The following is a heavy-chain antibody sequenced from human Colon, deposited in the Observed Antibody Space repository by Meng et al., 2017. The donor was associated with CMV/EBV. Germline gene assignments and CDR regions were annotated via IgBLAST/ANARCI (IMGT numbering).Heavy chain of an antibody. CDR1: GYTFTRND. J-gene: IGHJ4*02. Sequence: ASVKVSCKASGYTFTRNDITWVRQAPGQGPEWMGWISPYNGNTNYAQKFQGRVAMTRDTSTKTLYLALSGLRSDDTAVYYCARGGSGRFPDYDYWGQGSLVTVSS. CDR2: ISPYNGNT. CDR3: ARGGSGRFPDYDY. V-gene: IGHV1-18*01. D-gene: IGHD1-26*01.